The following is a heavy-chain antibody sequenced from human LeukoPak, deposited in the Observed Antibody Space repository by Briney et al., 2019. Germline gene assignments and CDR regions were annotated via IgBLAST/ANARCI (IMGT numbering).Heavy chain of an antibody. D-gene: IGHD5-18*01. V-gene: IGHV1-8*01. CDR1: GYTFTSYD. CDR3: ARGLTAWYYYYYMDV. Sequence: ASVKVSCKASGYTFTSYDIDWVRQATGQGLEWMGWMNPNSGNTGYARKFQGRVTMTRNTSISTAYMELSSLRSEDTAVYYCARGLTAWYYYYYMDVWGKGTTVTVSS. J-gene: IGHJ6*03. CDR2: MNPNSGNT.